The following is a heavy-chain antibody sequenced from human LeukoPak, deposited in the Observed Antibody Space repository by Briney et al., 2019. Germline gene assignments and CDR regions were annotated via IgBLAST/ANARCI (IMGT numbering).Heavy chain of an antibody. Sequence: LETLSLTCTVSGGSISSYYWSWIWQPAGKGLEWIGRIYTSGSTNYNPSLKSRVTMSVDTSKNQFSLKLSSVTAADTAVYYCARDAIQTVLRYFDWLPIDWYFDLWGRGTLVTVSS. CDR2: IYTSGST. CDR1: GGSISSYY. D-gene: IGHD3-9*01. V-gene: IGHV4-4*07. J-gene: IGHJ2*01. CDR3: ARDAIQTVLRYFDWLPIDWYFDL.